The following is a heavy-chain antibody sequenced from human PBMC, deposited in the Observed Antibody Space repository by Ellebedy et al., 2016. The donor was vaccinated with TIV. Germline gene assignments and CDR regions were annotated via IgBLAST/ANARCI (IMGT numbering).Heavy chain of an antibody. Sequence: SVKVSXXASGGTFSSYAISWVRQAPGQGLEWTGRIIPILGIANYAQKFQGRVTITADKSTSTAYMELSSLRSEDTAVYYCAPMVATSYWGQGTLVTVSS. CDR1: GGTFSSYA. J-gene: IGHJ4*02. V-gene: IGHV1-69*04. CDR3: APMVATSY. D-gene: IGHD5-12*01. CDR2: IIPILGIA.